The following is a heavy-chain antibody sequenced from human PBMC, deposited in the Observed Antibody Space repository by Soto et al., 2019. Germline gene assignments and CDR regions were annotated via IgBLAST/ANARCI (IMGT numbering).Heavy chain of an antibody. CDR1: GGSISSSSYY. CDR2: IYYSGST. CDR3: ARAGDGYRSGLTFDY. V-gene: IGHV4-39*07. Sequence: SETLSLTCTVYGGSISSSSYYWGWIRQPPGKGLEWIGSIYYSGSTYYNPSLKSRVTISVDTSKNQFSLKLSSVTAADTAVYYCARAGDGYRSGLTFDYWGQGTLVTVSS. J-gene: IGHJ4*02. D-gene: IGHD6-19*01.